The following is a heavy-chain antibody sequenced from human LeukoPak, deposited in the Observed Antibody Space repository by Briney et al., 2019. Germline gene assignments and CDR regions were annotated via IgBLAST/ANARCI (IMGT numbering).Heavy chain of an antibody. CDR3: AREPQSLIVGATYFDY. J-gene: IGHJ4*02. Sequence: GGSLRLSCTASGFSFSGHWMHWARQLPGKGLVWVSRISPTGSTTSYADSVKGRFTISRDNSKNTLYLQMNSLRAEDTAVYYCAREPQSLIVGATYFDYWGQGTLVTVSS. CDR1: GFSFSGHW. D-gene: IGHD1-26*01. V-gene: IGHV3-74*01. CDR2: ISPTGSTT.